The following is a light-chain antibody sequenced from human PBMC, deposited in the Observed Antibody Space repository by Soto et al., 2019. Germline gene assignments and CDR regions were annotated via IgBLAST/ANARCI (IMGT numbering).Light chain of an antibody. Sequence: EIVMTQSPATLSVSPGEGATLYCRASQAINSNLAWYQQKPGQAPRLVIYSASTRATGIPARFSGSGSGTEFTLTISSLQSEDFAIYYCQQYKDWPSLTFGGGTRVEIK. J-gene: IGKJ4*01. CDR1: QAINSN. V-gene: IGKV3-15*01. CDR3: QQYKDWPSLT. CDR2: SAS.